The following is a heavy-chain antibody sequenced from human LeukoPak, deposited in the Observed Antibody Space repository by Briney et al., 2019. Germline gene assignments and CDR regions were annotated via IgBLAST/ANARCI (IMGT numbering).Heavy chain of an antibody. D-gene: IGHD6-13*01. V-gene: IGHV3-66*01. CDR1: GFTVSSNY. J-gene: IGHJ6*02. Sequence: GGSPRLSCAASGFTVSSNYMSWVRQAPGKGLEWVSVIYSGGSTYYADSVKGRFTISRDNSKNTLYLQMNSLRAEDTAVYYCASPYSSSWYEFPLAPGYYGMDVWXXGTTVTVSS. CDR3: ASPYSSSWYEFPLAPGYYGMDV. CDR2: IYSGGST.